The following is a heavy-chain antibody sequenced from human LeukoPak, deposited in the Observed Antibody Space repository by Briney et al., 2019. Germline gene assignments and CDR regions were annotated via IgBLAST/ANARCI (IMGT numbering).Heavy chain of an antibody. CDR1: GGSLSSYY. J-gene: IGHJ3*02. V-gene: IGHV4-59*08. Sequence: KPTETLSLTCTVSGGSLSSYYWSWIRQPPGKGREGMGYIYYSGRTNYHPSLKSRVTITVDTSKNQFSLKLSSVTAADAAVYYCARVTGIAARPLGPDAFAIWRQGTMVTVSS. CDR3: ARVTGIAARPLGPDAFAI. D-gene: IGHD6-6*01. CDR2: IYYSGRT.